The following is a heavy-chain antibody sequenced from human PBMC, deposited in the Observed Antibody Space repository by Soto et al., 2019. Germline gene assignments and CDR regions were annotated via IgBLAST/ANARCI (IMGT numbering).Heavy chain of an antibody. CDR2: ISNDGTKK. J-gene: IGHJ6*02. Sequence: QVQLVESGGGLVQPGKSLRLSCATSGFTFRSYGMHWVRQAPGKGLEWLAVISNDGTKKFFADSVKGRLTLSRDNARNTVNGQINRQRNRDTAVYLCRKYSLGCIGGVCPLVSYCGMDVWGQWTTVTVSS. V-gene: IGHV3-30*18. CDR3: RKYSLGCIGGVCPLVSYCGMDV. D-gene: IGHD2-8*02. CDR1: GFTFRSYG.